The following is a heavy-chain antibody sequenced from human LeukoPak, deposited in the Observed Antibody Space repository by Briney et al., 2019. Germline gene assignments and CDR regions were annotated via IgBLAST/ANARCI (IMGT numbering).Heavy chain of an antibody. J-gene: IGHJ4*02. Sequence: SETLSLTCAVSGGSISSGGYSWSWIRQPPGKGLEWNGYIYHSGSTYYNPSLKSRVTISVDRSKNQFSLKLSSVTAADTAVYYCARETYYDSSGYYDYWGQGTLVTVSS. D-gene: IGHD3-22*01. CDR1: GGSISSGGYS. V-gene: IGHV4-30-2*01. CDR3: ARETYYDSSGYYDY. CDR2: IYHSGST.